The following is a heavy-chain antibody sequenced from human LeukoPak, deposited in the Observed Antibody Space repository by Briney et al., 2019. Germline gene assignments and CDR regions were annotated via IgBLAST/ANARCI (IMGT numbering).Heavy chain of an antibody. CDR1: GGSFSGYY. CDR3: ARGAPGY. V-gene: IGHV4-34*01. J-gene: IGHJ4*02. Sequence: PSETLSLTCAVYGGSFSGYYWTWICQPPGKGLEWIGEINHSGSTNYNPSLKSRVTISVDTSKNQFSLKLSSVTAADTAVYYCARGAPGYWGQGTLVTVSS. CDR2: INHSGST.